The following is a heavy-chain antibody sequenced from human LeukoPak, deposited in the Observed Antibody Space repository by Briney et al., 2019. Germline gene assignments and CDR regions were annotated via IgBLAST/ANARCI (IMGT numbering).Heavy chain of an antibody. J-gene: IGHJ6*03. CDR3: ARGEGTLAGRRWPYQYYYYIDV. Sequence: SDTLSLTCGVYGGSFSDYYWRWVRQPPGEGLEGIGEINHSGSAMYHSSRESRVTMSIHTSNNQFSLKLSSVSAADTAVYYCARGEGTLAGRRWPYQYYYYIDVWGKGTPVTVSS. CDR1: GGSFSDYY. D-gene: IGHD6-19*01. CDR2: INHSGSA. V-gene: IGHV4-34*01.